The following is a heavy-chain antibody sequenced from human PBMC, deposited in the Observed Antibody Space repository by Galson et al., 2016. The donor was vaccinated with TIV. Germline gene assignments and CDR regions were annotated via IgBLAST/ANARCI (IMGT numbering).Heavy chain of an antibody. CDR1: GFAFSGYA. Sequence: SLRLSCAASGFAFSGYAMSWVRQAPGKGLEWVSSIGGIGVNTYYADSEKGRFTISRDNSKNTLYLQMNSLTVEDTAVYYCAKDFVRAAHVPEAGINDYWGQGTLVTVSS. CDR2: IGGIGVNT. CDR3: AKDFVRAAHVPEAGINDY. D-gene: IGHD6-19*01. V-gene: IGHV3-23*01. J-gene: IGHJ4*02.